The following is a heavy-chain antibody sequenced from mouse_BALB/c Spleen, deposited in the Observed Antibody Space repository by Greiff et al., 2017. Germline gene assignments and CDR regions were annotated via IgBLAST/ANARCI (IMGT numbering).Heavy chain of an antibody. CDR2: ISSGGST. CDR1: GFTFSSYA. J-gene: IGHJ4*01. D-gene: IGHD2-3*01. Sequence: EVKLMESGGGLVKPGGSLKLSCAASGFTFSSYAMSWVRQTPEKRLEWVASISSGGSTYYPDSVKGRFTISRDNARNILYLQMSSLRSEDTAMYYCARGDGYYGAMDYWGQGTSVTVSS. V-gene: IGHV5-6-5*01. CDR3: ARGDGYYGAMDY.